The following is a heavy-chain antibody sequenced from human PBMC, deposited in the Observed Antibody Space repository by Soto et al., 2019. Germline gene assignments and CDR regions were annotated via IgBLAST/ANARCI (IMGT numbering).Heavy chain of an antibody. D-gene: IGHD1-7*01. CDR1: GISISKNY. CDR3: ARDSAMGTNDF. J-gene: IGHJ4*02. CDR2: IYYTGRT. V-gene: IGHV4-59*01. Sequence: SDTLSLTCTVSGISISKNYWSWIRQPPGKGLEWIGYIYYTGRTKYNPALESRVTMSVDTSGNQFSLKLSSVTAADTAIYYCARDSAMGTNDFWGQGALVTVSS.